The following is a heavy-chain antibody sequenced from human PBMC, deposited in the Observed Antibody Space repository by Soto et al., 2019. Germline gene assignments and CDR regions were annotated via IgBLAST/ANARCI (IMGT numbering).Heavy chain of an antibody. CDR2: ISSSSSYI. CDR3: ASYYYDSSGYQDY. D-gene: IGHD3-22*01. V-gene: IGHV3-21*01. Sequence: PGGSLRLSCAASGFTFSSYSMNWVRQAPGKGLEWVSSISSSSSYIYYADSVKGRFTISRDNAKNSLYLQMNSLRAEDTAVYYCASYYYDSSGYQDYWGQGTLVTVSS. J-gene: IGHJ4*02. CDR1: GFTFSSYS.